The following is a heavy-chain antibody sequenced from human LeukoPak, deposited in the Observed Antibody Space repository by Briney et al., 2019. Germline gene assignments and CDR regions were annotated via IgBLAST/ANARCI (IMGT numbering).Heavy chain of an antibody. Sequence: GGSLSLSCAASGFTFTNYVMSWVRQAPGKGLEWVSTISASGAGTYYADSVNGRFTISRDNSKNTLYLQLNSLRAEDTAVYYCARSRFYFDYWGQGTLVTVSS. CDR3: ARSRFYFDY. J-gene: IGHJ4*02. CDR2: ISASGAGT. CDR1: GFTFTNYV. V-gene: IGHV3-23*01.